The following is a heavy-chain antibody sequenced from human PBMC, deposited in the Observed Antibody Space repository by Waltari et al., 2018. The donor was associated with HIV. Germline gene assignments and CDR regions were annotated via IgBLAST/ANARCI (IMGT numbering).Heavy chain of an antibody. J-gene: IGHJ4*02. CDR3: ARTRAGTRRMGCYY. D-gene: IGHD6-19*01. CDR2: MNPNSGNT. Sequence: QVQLVQSGAEVKKPGASVKVSCKASGYTFTSYDINWVRQATGQGLEWMGWMNPNSGNTGYAQKFQGRGTMTRNTSISTAYMELSSMRSEDTAVYYCARTRAGTRRMGCYYWGQGTLVTVSS. CDR1: GYTFTSYD. V-gene: IGHV1-8*01.